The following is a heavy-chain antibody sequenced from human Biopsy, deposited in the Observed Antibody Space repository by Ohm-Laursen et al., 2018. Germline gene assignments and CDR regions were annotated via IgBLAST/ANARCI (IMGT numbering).Heavy chain of an antibody. V-gene: IGHV4-59*11. CDR3: ARGSNEYGGLYFPH. CDR2: ISHTGYT. CDR1: GGSFTGHY. D-gene: IGHD4-23*01. J-gene: IGHJ1*01. Sequence: TLSLNCTVSGGSFTGHYWTWIRQPPGKGLEWIGHISHTGYTSYKSSLKSRVTISLDTSRKHFSLRLTSLAAADTAVYYCARGSNEYGGLYFPHWGQGTLVTVSS.